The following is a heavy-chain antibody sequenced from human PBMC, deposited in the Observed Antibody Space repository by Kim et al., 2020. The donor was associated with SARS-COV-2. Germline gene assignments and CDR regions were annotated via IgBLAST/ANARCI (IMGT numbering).Heavy chain of an antibody. CDR2: ISYDGTNK. V-gene: IGHV3-30*03. CDR1: GFTFSSYG. J-gene: IGHJ6*02. D-gene: IGHD3-22*01. CDR3: ARGGLHYDSSGDYYYYSVMDV. Sequence: GGSLRLSCAASGFTFSSYGMHWVRQAPGKGLEWVAVISYDGTNKYYAYSVKGRFTISRDNSKNRNTLYLQMNSLRAEDTAVYYCARGGLHYDSSGDYYYYSVMDVWGQGTTVTVSS.